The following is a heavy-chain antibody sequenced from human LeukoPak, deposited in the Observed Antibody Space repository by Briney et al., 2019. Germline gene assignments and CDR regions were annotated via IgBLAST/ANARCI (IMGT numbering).Heavy chain of an antibody. V-gene: IGHV3-48*01. Sequence: GGSLRLSCAASGFTFSTYSMNWVRQAPGKGLEWVSHISSSSSTIYYADSVKGRFTISRDNAKNSLYLQMNSLRAEDTAVYYCARGSTYYDSSGQVPFDYWGQGTLVTVSS. CDR1: GFTFSTYS. CDR3: ARGSTYYDSSGQVPFDY. D-gene: IGHD3-22*01. CDR2: ISSSSSTI. J-gene: IGHJ4*02.